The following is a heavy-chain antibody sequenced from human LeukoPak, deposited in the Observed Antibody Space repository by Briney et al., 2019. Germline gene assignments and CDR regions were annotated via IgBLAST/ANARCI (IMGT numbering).Heavy chain of an antibody. J-gene: IGHJ4*02. V-gene: IGHV4-34*01. D-gene: IGHD1-26*01. CDR3: ARRPRNSGSDAGPSGLDY. Sequence: GSTNYNPSLNRGVSISADTSKNQFSLKLRSVAAADTAVYYCARRPRNSGSDAGPSGLDYWGQGTLVTVSS. CDR2: GST.